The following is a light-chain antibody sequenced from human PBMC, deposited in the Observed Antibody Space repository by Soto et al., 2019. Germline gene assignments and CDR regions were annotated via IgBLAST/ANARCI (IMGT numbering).Light chain of an antibody. CDR2: VAS. Sequence: EIVLTQSPGTLSLSPGERATLSCRASQSVSSSYLAWYQQKPGQAPRLLIYVASSRATGIPDRFSGSGSGTDFTLTISRLEPEDCAVYYCQQDGSSPSINFGQGTRLEIK. CDR3: QQDGSSPSIN. J-gene: IGKJ5*01. V-gene: IGKV3-20*01. CDR1: QSVSSSY.